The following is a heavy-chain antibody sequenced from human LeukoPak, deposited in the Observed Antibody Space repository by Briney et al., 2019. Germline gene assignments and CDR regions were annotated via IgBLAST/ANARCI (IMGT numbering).Heavy chain of an antibody. CDR2: IYTSGST. CDR1: GGSISSYY. D-gene: IGHD2-2*02. V-gene: IGHV4-4*07. Sequence: SETLSLTCTVSGGSISSYYWSWIRQPAGKGLEWIGRIYTSGSTNYNPSLKSRVTMSVDTSKNQFSLKLSSVTAADTAVYYCAREASPLKYCSSTSCHNPFDYWGQGTLVTVSS. CDR3: AREASPLKYCSSTSCHNPFDY. J-gene: IGHJ4*02.